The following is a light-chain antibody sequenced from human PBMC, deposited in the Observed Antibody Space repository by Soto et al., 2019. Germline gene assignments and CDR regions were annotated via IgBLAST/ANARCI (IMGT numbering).Light chain of an antibody. V-gene: IGLV2-14*01. CDR3: SSYRSRSTLDVV. CDR1: SSDVGDYDY. J-gene: IGLJ2*01. CDR2: DVS. Sequence: QSALTQPASVSGSPGQSITISCTGTSSDVGDYDYVSWYHQHPGKAPKLIIYDVSNRPSGVSDRFSGSKSGNMASLTISGLQAEDEADYYCSSYRSRSTLDVVFGGGTKLTVL.